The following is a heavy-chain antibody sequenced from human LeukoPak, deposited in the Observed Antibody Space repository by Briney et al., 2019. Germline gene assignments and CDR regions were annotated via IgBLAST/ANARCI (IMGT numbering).Heavy chain of an antibody. CDR1: GDSISSGGYY. Sequence: SQTLSLTCTVSGDSISSGGYYWSWIRQHPGKGLEWIGYIYYSGSTNHNPSLKSRVTISVDTSKNQFSLKLSSVTAADTAVYYCARHIVVVPAAKKYYYYGMDVWGQGTTVTVSS. CDR3: ARHIVVVPAAKKYYYYGMDV. D-gene: IGHD2-2*01. J-gene: IGHJ6*02. CDR2: IYYSGST. V-gene: IGHV4-31*03.